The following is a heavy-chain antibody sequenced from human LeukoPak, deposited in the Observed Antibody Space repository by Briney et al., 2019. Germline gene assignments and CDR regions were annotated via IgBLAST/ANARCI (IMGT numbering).Heavy chain of an antibody. CDR1: GSTFGDYA. J-gene: IGHJ4*02. CDR3: TRSGGAYCGGDCPEFDY. V-gene: IGHV3-49*03. D-gene: IGHD2-21*02. CDR2: IRSKAYGGTT. Sequence: PGGSLRLSCTASGSTFGDYAMSWFRQAPGKGLEWVGFIRSKAYGGTTEYAASVKGRFTISRDDSKSIAYLQMNSLKTEDTAVYYCTRSGGAYCGGDCPEFDYWGQGTLVTVSS.